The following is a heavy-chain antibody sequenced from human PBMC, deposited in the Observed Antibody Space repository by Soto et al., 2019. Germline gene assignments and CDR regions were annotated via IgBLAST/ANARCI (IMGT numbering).Heavy chain of an antibody. CDR2: ISSSSATI. CDR3: ARDLKVTTYWYFDL. CDR1: GFTFSGYT. J-gene: IGHJ2*01. D-gene: IGHD4-17*01. Sequence: EVQLVESGGGLVQPGGSLRLSCAASGFTFSGYTMNWVRQAPGKGLEWVSYISSSSATIYYADSVKGRFTISRDNAKNSLFLQMNSLRDEDTAVYDCARDLKVTTYWYFDLWGRGTLVTVSS. V-gene: IGHV3-48*02.